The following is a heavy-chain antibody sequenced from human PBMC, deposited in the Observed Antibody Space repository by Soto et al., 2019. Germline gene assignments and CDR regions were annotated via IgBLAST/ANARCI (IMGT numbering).Heavy chain of an antibody. D-gene: IGHD5-18*01. Sequence: QVQLVESGGGVVQPGRSLRLSCAASGFTFSSYAMHWVRQAPGKGLEWVAVISYDGSNKYYADSVKGRFTISRDNSKNTLYLQMNRLRGEGTGVYYCARDQGSYGYWYYGMDVWGQGTTVTVSS. CDR1: GFTFSSYA. J-gene: IGHJ6*02. V-gene: IGHV3-30-3*01. CDR3: ARDQGSYGYWYYGMDV. CDR2: ISYDGSNK.